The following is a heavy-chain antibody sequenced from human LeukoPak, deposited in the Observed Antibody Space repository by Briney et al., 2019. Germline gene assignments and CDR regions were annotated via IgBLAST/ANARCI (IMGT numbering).Heavy chain of an antibody. CDR2: IYFSGGT. CDR3: ARSAGATKGYYFDY. Sequence: SETLSLTCTVSGDSISSSNCYWGWIRQPPGKGLEWIGSIYFSGGTYYNASLKSRVTISVDTSKNQFSLKLSSVTAADTAVYYCARSAGATKGYYFDYWGQGTLVTVSS. D-gene: IGHD1-26*01. V-gene: IGHV4-39*07. CDR1: GDSISSSNCY. J-gene: IGHJ4*02.